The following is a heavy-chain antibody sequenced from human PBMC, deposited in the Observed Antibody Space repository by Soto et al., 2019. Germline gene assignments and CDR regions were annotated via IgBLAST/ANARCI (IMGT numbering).Heavy chain of an antibody. V-gene: IGHV1-2*02. Sequence: ASVEVSCKASGSPFTGYYMHWVRQAPGQGLEWMGWINPNSGGTNYAQKFQARVTMSRETSISTAYMELSKLRSDDTAAYYCARALYYDFWSRYSYYYGMDVWGQGTTVTVSS. CDR2: INPNSGGT. D-gene: IGHD3-3*01. CDR1: GSPFTGYY. CDR3: ARALYYDFWSRYSYYYGMDV. J-gene: IGHJ6*02.